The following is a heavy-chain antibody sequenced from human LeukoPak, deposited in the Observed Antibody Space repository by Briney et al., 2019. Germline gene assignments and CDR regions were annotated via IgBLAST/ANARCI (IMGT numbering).Heavy chain of an antibody. D-gene: IGHD6-19*01. CDR2: IYYSGST. Sequence: SETLSLTSTVSGGSISSYYWSWIRQPPGKGLEWIGYIYYSGSTNYNPSLKSRVTISVDTSKNQFSLKLSSVTAADTAVYYCARRGWLNWFDPWGQGTLVTVSS. J-gene: IGHJ5*02. CDR1: GGSISSYY. V-gene: IGHV4-59*08. CDR3: ARRGWLNWFDP.